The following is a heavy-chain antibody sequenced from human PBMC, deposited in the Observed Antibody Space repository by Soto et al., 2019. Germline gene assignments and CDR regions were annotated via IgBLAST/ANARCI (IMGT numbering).Heavy chain of an antibody. V-gene: IGHV1-18*01. Sequence: QVQLVQSGAEVKKTGASVKVSCRASGYTFSSYGISWVRQAPGQGLEWVGWVRGDNGDTNSARKFLGRVTLTTDTSTSTAYMDLSSLRSDDTAVDYCARDLRATEVYFDCWGQGALVTVAS. D-gene: IGHD5-12*01. CDR3: ARDLRATEVYFDC. CDR1: GYTFSSYG. J-gene: IGHJ4*02. CDR2: VRGDNGDT.